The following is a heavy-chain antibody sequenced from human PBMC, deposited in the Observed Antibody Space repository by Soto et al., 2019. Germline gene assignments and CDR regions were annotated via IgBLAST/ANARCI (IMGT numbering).Heavy chain of an antibody. V-gene: IGHV1-69*01. J-gene: IGHJ4*02. Sequence: QVQLVQSGAEVKKPGSSMKVSCKASGGTFRRYISWVRQAPGQGLEWMGGIIDMYGTANYAQKFQGRVTITADEFTSTAYMELISLKPDDTGVYYCATNTSGYFPDWGQGTLVTGSS. CDR1: GGTFRRY. D-gene: IGHD3-22*01. CDR3: ATNTSGYFPD. CDR2: IIDMYGTA.